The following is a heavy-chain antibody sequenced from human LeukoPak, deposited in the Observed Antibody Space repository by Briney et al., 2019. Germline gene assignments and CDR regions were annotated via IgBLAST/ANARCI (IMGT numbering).Heavy chain of an antibody. CDR3: TTDPLARIAARGDWFDP. CDR2: IKSKTDGGTT. Sequence: GGSLRLSCAASGFTFSNAWMSWVRQAPGKGLEWVGRIKSKTDGGTTDYAAPVKGRFTISRDDSKNTLYLQMNSLKTEDTAVYYCTTDPLARIAARGDWFDPWGQGTLVTVSS. CDR1: GFTFSNAW. J-gene: IGHJ5*02. V-gene: IGHV3-15*01. D-gene: IGHD6-6*01.